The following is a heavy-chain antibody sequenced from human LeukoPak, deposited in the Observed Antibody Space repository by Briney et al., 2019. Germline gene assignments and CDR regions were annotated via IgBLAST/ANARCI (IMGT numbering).Heavy chain of an antibody. D-gene: IGHD1-14*01. CDR3: ARYNAFDI. V-gene: IGHV3-48*03. Sequence: PGGSLRLSCGASGFTFSNYEMNWVRQAPGKGLEWVSYISSSGTTTYYAGSVEGRFTISRDNAKNSLYLQMNSLRAEDTAVYYCARYNAFDIWGQGTMVTVSS. CDR2: ISSSGTTT. CDR1: GFTFSNYE. J-gene: IGHJ3*02.